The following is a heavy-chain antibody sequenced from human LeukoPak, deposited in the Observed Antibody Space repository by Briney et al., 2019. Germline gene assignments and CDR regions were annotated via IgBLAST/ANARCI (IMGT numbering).Heavy chain of an antibody. CDR1: GGSISGYY. V-gene: IGHV4-59*01. J-gene: IGHJ4*02. Sequence: SETLSLTCTVSGGSISGYYWSWIRQPPGKGLEWIANIYYSGSTNYNPSLKSRATISVDTSKNQFSLKLSSVTAADTAVYYCARALPGGNFPGIDYWGQGTLVTVSS. D-gene: IGHD4-23*01. CDR2: IYYSGST. CDR3: ARALPGGNFPGIDY.